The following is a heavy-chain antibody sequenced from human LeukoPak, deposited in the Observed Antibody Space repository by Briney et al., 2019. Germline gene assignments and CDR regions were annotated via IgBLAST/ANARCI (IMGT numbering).Heavy chain of an antibody. CDR1: GFSFSAYG. V-gene: IGHV3-33*01. J-gene: IGHJ4*02. D-gene: IGHD6-13*01. CDR3: ARSQSSSLVDY. CDR2: IWYDGSSK. Sequence: GGSLRLSCAASGFSFSAYGVHWVRQAPGKGLEWVAVIWYDGSSKDYADSVKGRFTFSRDNSKNTLYLQMNSLTVEDTAVYYCARSQSSSLVDYWGQGTLVTVSS.